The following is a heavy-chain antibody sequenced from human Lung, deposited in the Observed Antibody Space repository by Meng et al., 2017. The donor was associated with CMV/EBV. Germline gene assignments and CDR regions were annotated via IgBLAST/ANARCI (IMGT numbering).Heavy chain of an antibody. J-gene: IGHJ5*02. Sequence: GGSXRLXCAASGFLFSDYYMSWIRQAPGKGLEWVSYISNSGSIMYYADSVKGRFTISRDNAKNTLYLQMNSLRAEDTAVYYCARRGYSNPNNWFDPWGQGTLVTVSS. CDR3: ARRGYSNPNNWFDP. CDR2: ISNSGSIM. CDR1: GFLFSDYY. V-gene: IGHV3-11*01. D-gene: IGHD5-12*01.